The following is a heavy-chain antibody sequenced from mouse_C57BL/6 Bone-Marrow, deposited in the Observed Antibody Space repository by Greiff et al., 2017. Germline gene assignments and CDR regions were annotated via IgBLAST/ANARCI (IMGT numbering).Heavy chain of an antibody. Sequence: QVQLQQPGAELVRPGSSVKLSCKASGYTFTSYWMHWVKQRPIQGLEWIGNIDPSDSETHYNQKFKDKATLTVDKSSSTAYMQLSSLTSEDSAVYYCARGGLRRGYYYAMDYWGQGTSVTGSS. J-gene: IGHJ4*01. CDR1: GYTFTSYW. CDR3: ARGGLRRGYYYAMDY. V-gene: IGHV1-52*01. D-gene: IGHD2-4*01. CDR2: IDPSDSET.